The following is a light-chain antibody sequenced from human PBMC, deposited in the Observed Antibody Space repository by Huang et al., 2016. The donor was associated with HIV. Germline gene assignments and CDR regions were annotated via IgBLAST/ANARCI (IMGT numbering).Light chain of an antibody. CDR3: QQYERPPDT. CDR1: QSVGIY. V-gene: IGKV3-20*01. Sequence: EIVLTQSPGTLSLSPVERATLSCRACQSVGIYLAWYQQEPGQDPRLLIYGAPTRVTGIPDRFSGGGSGTDFTLSISRLEPEDFAVYYCQQYERPPDTFGPGTKVNIK. CDR2: GAP. J-gene: IGKJ3*01.